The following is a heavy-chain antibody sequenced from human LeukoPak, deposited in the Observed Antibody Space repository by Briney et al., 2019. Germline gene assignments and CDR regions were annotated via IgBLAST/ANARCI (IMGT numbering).Heavy chain of an antibody. CDR3: ARDPNDCSGGSCPPNY. CDR1: GFTVSSNY. J-gene: IGHJ4*02. Sequence: GGSLRLSCAASGFTVSSNYMSWVRQAPGKGLEWVAVISYHGSNKYYADSVKGRFTISRDNSKNTLYLQMNSLRAEDTAVYYCARDPNDCSGGSCPPNYWGQGTLVTVSS. CDR2: ISYHGSNK. V-gene: IGHV3-30-3*01. D-gene: IGHD2-15*01.